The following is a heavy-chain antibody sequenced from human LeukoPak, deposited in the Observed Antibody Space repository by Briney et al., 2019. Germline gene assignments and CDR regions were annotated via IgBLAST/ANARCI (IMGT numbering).Heavy chain of an antibody. Sequence: GSSVKVSCKAFEGTFSSYAISWVRQGPGEGLEWMGGIIPIFGTANYAQKFQGRVTITADKSTSTAYMELSSLRSEDTAVYYCASPRATYSSGWHDAFDIWGQGTMVTVSS. V-gene: IGHV1-69*06. J-gene: IGHJ3*02. D-gene: IGHD6-19*01. CDR2: IIPIFGTA. CDR1: EGTFSSYA. CDR3: ASPRATYSSGWHDAFDI.